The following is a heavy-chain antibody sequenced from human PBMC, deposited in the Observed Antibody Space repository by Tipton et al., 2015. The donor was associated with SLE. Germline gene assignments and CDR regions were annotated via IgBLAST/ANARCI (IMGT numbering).Heavy chain of an antibody. CDR2: IYYSGST. Sequence: TLSLTCTVSSGSISSHYWSWIRQPPGKGLEWIGYIYYSGSTNYNPSLKSRVTISLATSRNQFSLKLSSVTAADTAVYYCARGGCRSSSCLKWFDPWGQGTLVTVSS. CDR3: ARGGCRSSSCLKWFDP. CDR1: SGSISSHY. D-gene: IGHD2-2*01. J-gene: IGHJ5*02. V-gene: IGHV4-59*11.